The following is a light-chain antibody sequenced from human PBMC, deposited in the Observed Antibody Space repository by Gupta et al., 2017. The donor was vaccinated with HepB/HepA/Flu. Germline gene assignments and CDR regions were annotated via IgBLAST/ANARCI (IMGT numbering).Light chain of an antibody. CDR1: ALPKQY. CDR3: QSADSSGTSVV. V-gene: IGLV3-25*03. Sequence: SYELTQPPSVSVSPGQTARITCSGDALPKQYAYWYQQKPGQDPVLVIYKGNERPSGIPERFSGYSTGTKVTLTISGVQAEDEADDYCQSADSSGTSVVFGGGTKLTVL. CDR2: KGN. J-gene: IGLJ2*01.